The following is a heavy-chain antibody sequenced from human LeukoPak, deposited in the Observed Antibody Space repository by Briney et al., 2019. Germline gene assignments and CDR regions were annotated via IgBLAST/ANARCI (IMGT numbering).Heavy chain of an antibody. J-gene: IGHJ4*02. CDR3: AKVSWANYFDY. CDR1: GFSFSSYA. CDR2: ISGSGGNT. Sequence: GESLRLSCAASGFSFSSYAMSWVRQAPGKGLEWVSAISGSGGNTYYADSVRGRFTISRDNSKNTLYLQMNSLRAEDTAIYYCAKVSWANYFDYWGQGTLVTVSS. V-gene: IGHV3-23*01. D-gene: IGHD6-13*01.